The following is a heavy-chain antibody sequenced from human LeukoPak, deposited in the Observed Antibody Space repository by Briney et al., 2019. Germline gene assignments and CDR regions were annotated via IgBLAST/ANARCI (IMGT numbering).Heavy chain of an antibody. D-gene: IGHD6-13*01. CDR1: GGSISSSSYY. J-gene: IGHJ4*02. CDR3: ATDRGGSSSWIDY. Sequence: SETLSLTCTVSGGSISSSSYYWGWIRQPPGKGLEWIGSIYCSGSTYYNPPLKSRVTISVDTSKNQFSLKLSSVTAADTAVYYCATDRGGSSSWIDYWGQGTLVTVSS. CDR2: IYCSGST. V-gene: IGHV4-39*07.